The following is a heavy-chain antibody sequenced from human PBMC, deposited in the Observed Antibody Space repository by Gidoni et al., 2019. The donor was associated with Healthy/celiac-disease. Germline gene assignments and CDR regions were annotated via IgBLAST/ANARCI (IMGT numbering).Heavy chain of an antibody. CDR3: ARGAVDTVMVKRGDFDY. J-gene: IGHJ4*02. CDR2: INHSGST. V-gene: IGHV4-34*01. D-gene: IGHD5-18*01. Sequence: QVQLQQWGAGLLQPSETLSLTCAVYGGSFSGYYWSWIRQPPGKGLEWIGEINHSGSTNYNPSLKSRVTISVDTSKNQFSLKLSSVTAADTAVYYCARGAVDTVMVKRGDFDYWGQGTLVTVSS. CDR1: GGSFSGYY.